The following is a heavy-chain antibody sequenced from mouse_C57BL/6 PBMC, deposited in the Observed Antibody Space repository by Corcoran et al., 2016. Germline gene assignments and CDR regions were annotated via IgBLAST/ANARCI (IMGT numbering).Heavy chain of an antibody. V-gene: IGHV1-26*01. J-gene: IGHJ3*01. CDR3: ARAEGLPGAY. D-gene: IGHD3-1*01. CDR2: INPNNGGT. CDR1: GYTFTDYY. Sequence: EVQLQQSGPELVKPGASVKISCKASGYTFTDYYMNWVKQSHGKSLEWSGDINPNNGGTSYNQKFKGKATLTVDKSSSTAYMELRSLTSEDSAVDYCARAEGLPGAYWGQGTLVTVSA.